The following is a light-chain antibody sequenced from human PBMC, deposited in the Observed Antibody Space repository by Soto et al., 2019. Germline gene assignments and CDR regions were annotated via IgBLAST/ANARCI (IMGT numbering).Light chain of an antibody. V-gene: IGKV1-5*01. CDR2: DAS. CDR1: QSLNRW. Sequence: DIQMTQSPSSLSASVGDRVTITCRASQSLNRWLAWYQQKPGKAPKLLIYDASALPRGVPSRFSGSGSGTKFTLTIASLQPDDFATYYCQQYDSGWGTFGPGTKVDIK. CDR3: QQYDSGWGT. J-gene: IGKJ1*01.